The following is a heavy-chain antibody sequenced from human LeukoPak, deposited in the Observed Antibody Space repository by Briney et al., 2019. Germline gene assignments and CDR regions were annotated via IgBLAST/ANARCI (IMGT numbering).Heavy chain of an antibody. D-gene: IGHD5-18*01. CDR3: ARHRRGYNCHDY. CDR2: VFHSGTT. Sequence: SATLSLTCAVSGDSVSSDYWWSWVRQSPGRGLEWIGEVFHSGTTNYNPSLVGRVTISLDKSKNQVSLKVTSVTAADTAVYYCARHRRGYNCHDYWGQGALVTVSS. V-gene: IGHV4-4*02. J-gene: IGHJ4*02. CDR1: GDSVSSDYW.